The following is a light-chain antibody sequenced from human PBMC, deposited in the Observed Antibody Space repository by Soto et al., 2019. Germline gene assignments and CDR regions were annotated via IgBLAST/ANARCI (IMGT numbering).Light chain of an antibody. J-gene: IGKJ1*01. CDR3: QHYNSYSEA. CDR2: KAS. CDR1: QTISSW. V-gene: IGKV1-5*03. Sequence: DFQVTQSPSTLSASVGDRVTITCRASQTISSWLAWYQQKPGKAPKLLIYKASTLKSGVPSRFSGSGSGTEFTLTISSLQPDDFATYYCQHYNSYSEAFGQGTKVDI.